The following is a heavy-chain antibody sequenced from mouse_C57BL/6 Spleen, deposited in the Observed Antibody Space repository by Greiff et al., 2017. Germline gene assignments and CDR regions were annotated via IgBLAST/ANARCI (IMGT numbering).Heavy chain of an antibody. CDR2: ISSGGDYI. CDR3: TREYYGSSYDV. V-gene: IGHV5-9-1*02. D-gene: IGHD1-1*01. Sequence: EVKVVESGEGLVKPGGSLKLSCAASGFTFSSYAMSWVRQTPEKRLEWVAYISSGGDYIYYADTVKGRFTISRDNARNTLYLQMSSLKSEDTAMYYCTREYYGSSYDVWGTGTTVTVSS. CDR1: GFTFSSYA. J-gene: IGHJ1*03.